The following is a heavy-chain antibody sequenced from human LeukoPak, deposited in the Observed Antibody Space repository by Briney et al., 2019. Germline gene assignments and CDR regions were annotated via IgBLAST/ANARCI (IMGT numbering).Heavy chain of an antibody. J-gene: IGHJ4*02. CDR1: GYTFTGYY. D-gene: IGHD5-12*01. Sequence: ASVKVSCKASGYTFTGYYMHWVRQAPGQGLEWMGWINPNSGGTNYAQKFQGRVTMTRDTSISTAYMELSRLRSDDTAVYYCARSNIVATINGDYWGQGTLVTVSS. CDR3: ARSNIVATINGDY. CDR2: INPNSGGT. V-gene: IGHV1-2*02.